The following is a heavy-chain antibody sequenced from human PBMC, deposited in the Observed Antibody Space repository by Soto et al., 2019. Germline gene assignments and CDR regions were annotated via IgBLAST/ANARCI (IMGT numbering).Heavy chain of an antibody. Sequence: QITLNESGPTVVKPTETLTLTCTFSGFSLTTSGVGVARVRHSPVKSPEWLAFLYWDDHKRYSTSLKSRLTITEDTSKTQVVLTMANVDPADTATDYCAYWVLRAFFGFVTTTAIYLDIWGQVTPVVVA. V-gene: IGHV2-5*02. J-gene: IGHJ4*02. CDR3: AYWVLRAFFGFVTTTAIYLDI. CDR2: LYWDDHK. D-gene: IGHD3-3*01. CDR1: GFSLTTSGVG.